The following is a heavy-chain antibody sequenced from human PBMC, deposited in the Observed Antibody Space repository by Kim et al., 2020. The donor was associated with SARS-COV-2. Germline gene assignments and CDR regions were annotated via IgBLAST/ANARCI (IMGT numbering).Heavy chain of an antibody. CDR2: DASNK. V-gene: IGHV3-33*01. D-gene: IGHD4-4*01. CDR3: ARSNGDY. Sequence: DASNKYYAESVKGRFTISRDNSENTLYLQMNSLRTDDTAVYYCARSNGDYWGQGTLVTVSS. J-gene: IGHJ4*02.